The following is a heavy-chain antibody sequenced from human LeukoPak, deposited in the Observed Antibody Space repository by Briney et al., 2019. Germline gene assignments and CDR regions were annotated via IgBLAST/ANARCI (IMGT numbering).Heavy chain of an antibody. CDR3: ARATRIVVVISGPPGDYFDY. CDR2: IYYSGST. J-gene: IGHJ4*02. D-gene: IGHD3-22*01. CDR1: GGSISSGGYY. Sequence: PSQTLSLTCTVSGGSISSGGYYWSWIRQHPGKGLEWIGYIYYSGSTYYNPSLKSRVTISVDTSKNQFSLKLSSVTAADTAVYYCARATRIVVVISGPPGDYFDYWGQGTLVTVSS. V-gene: IGHV4-31*03.